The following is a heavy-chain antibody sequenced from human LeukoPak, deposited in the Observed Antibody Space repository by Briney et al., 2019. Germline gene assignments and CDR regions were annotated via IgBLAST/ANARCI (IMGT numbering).Heavy chain of an antibody. CDR3: ARDGDTAMGPDY. CDR2: IIPIFGTA. CDR1: GGTFSSYA. Sequence: SVKVSCKASGGTFSSYAISWVRQAPGQGLEWMGGIIPIFGTANYAQKFQGRVTITADESTSTAYMELSSLRSEDTAVYYCARDGDTAMGPDYWGQGTLVTVSS. D-gene: IGHD5-18*01. V-gene: IGHV1-69*13. J-gene: IGHJ4*02.